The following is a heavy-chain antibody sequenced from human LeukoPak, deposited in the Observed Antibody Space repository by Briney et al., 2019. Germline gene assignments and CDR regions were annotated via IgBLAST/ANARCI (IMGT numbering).Heavy chain of an antibody. V-gene: IGHV1-18*01. CDR2: IGGHNDNA. CDR1: GYTFSNYG. D-gene: IGHD3-9*01. J-gene: IGHJ5*02. Sequence: ASVKVSCKASGYTFSNYGITWVQQAPGQGLEWMGWIGGHNDNAKYAQIVQGRVTMTTDTSTSTAYMELRSLRSDDTAVYYCARTNYNILTDYYNGDNWFDPWGQGTLVTVSS. CDR3: ARTNYNILTDYYNGDNWFDP.